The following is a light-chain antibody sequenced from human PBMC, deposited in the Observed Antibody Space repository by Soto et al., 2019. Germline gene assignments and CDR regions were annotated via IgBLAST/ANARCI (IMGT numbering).Light chain of an antibody. Sequence: DIQMTQSPSFLSASVGDRVTITCRASQNIRSRLAWSQQKPGKAPKLLIYDASSLESGVPQRFSGSGSGTEFTLTISSLQTDDFSTYYCQQYHSYWTFGQGTKVDIK. CDR2: DAS. CDR1: QNIRSR. J-gene: IGKJ1*01. V-gene: IGKV1-5*01. CDR3: QQYHSYWT.